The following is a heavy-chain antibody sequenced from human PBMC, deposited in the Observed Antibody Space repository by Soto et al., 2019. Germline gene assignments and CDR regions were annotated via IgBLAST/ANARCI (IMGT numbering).Heavy chain of an antibody. D-gene: IGHD3-22*01. Sequence: QVQLVQSGAEVKKPGSSVIVSCKASGGAFSSHAISWVRQAPGQGLGWMGGIIPIFGTTNYAQMFQGRVTITADKSTSTAYMELSSLRLEDTAVFYCARDPAAYYDSSGYYPGAFDIWGQGTMVTVSS. CDR2: IIPIFGTT. CDR3: ARDPAAYYDSSGYYPGAFDI. J-gene: IGHJ3*02. V-gene: IGHV1-69*06. CDR1: GGAFSSHA.